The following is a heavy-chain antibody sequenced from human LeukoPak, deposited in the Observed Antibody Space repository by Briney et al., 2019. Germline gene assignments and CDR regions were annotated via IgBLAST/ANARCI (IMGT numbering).Heavy chain of an antibody. J-gene: IGHJ6*02. D-gene: IGHD1-1*01. CDR1: GFTFSRYD. CDR3: ARGLEGGLDV. Sequence: TGGSLRLSCAASGFTFSRYDMHWVRQGTGQGLEWVSSIGKAGDTYYAGSVKGRFTISRENAKKSFYLQMNSLRAGDTAVYYCARGLEGGLDVWGPGTTVTVSS. CDR2: IGKAGDT. V-gene: IGHV3-13*04.